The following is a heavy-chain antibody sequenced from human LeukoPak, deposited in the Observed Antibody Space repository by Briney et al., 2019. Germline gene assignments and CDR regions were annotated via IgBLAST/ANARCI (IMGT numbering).Heavy chain of an antibody. D-gene: IGHD4-17*01. CDR3: AREGPYGATPYYFDY. J-gene: IGHJ4*02. V-gene: IGHV6-1*01. Sequence: SQTLSLTCAISGDSVSSNNAAWTWIRQSPSRGLEWLGTTYYRSKWYNDYAVSVKSRVIINADTSKNQFSLQLNSVSPDDTAVYYCAREGPYGATPYYFDYWGQGTLVTVSS. CDR1: GDSVSSNNAA. CDR2: TYYRSKWYN.